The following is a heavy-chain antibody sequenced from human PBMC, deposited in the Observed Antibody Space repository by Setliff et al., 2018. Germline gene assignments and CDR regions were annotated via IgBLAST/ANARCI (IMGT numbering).Heavy chain of an antibody. D-gene: IGHD2-15*01. CDR1: GFTFSSFD. V-gene: IGHV3-30-3*01. CDR3: ARTCSGSGCYAGLES. J-gene: IGHJ4*02. CDR2: IWDDGGNK. Sequence: GGSLSLSCAASGFTFSSFDLSWVRQAPGKGLEWVAVIWDDGGNKYHADSVKGRFTISRDNSKNTLYLQMNRLRPEDTAVYYCARTCSGSGCYAGLESWGQGTPVTVSS.